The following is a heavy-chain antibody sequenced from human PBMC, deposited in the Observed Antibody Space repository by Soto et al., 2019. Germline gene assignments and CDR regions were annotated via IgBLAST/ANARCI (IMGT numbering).Heavy chain of an antibody. Sequence: QVQLVESGGGVVQPGRSLRLSCAASGFTFSSYAMHWVRQAPGKGLEWVAVISYDGSNKYYADSVKGRFTISRDNSKNTLYLQMNSLRAEDTAVYYCARARPTVTYTPIAGNWGQGTLVTVSS. J-gene: IGHJ4*02. V-gene: IGHV3-30-3*01. CDR1: GFTFSSYA. CDR3: ARARPTVTYTPIAGN. D-gene: IGHD4-17*01. CDR2: ISYDGSNK.